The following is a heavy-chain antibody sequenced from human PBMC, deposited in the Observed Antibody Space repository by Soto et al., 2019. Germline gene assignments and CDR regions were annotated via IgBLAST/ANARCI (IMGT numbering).Heavy chain of an antibody. CDR2: IYYSGST. CDR1: GGSISSGDCY. CDR3: ARDSSSSYYYGMDV. Sequence: SETLSLTCTVSGGSISSGDCYWSWIRQPPGKGLEWIGYIYYSGSTYYNPSLKSRVTISVDTSKNQFSLKLSSVTAADTAVYYCARDSSSSYYYGMDVWGQGTTVTVSS. D-gene: IGHD6-6*01. V-gene: IGHV4-30-4*01. J-gene: IGHJ6*02.